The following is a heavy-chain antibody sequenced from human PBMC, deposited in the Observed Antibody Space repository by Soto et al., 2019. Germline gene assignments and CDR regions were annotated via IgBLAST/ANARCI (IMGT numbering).Heavy chain of an antibody. J-gene: IGHJ2*01. D-gene: IGHD2-15*01. CDR1: GGSFSGYY. Sequence: SETLSLTCAVYGGSFSGYYWSWIRQPPGKGLEWIGEINHSGSTNYNPSLKSRVTISVDTSKNQFSLKLSSVTAADTAVYYCARPDIVVVVAASNWYFDLWGRGTLVTVSS. V-gene: IGHV4-34*01. CDR2: INHSGST. CDR3: ARPDIVVVVAASNWYFDL.